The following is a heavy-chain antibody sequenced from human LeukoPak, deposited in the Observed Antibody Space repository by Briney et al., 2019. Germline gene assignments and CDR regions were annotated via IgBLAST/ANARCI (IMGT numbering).Heavy chain of an antibody. CDR1: GFTFSSHW. J-gene: IGHJ4*02. D-gene: IGHD3-22*01. CDR3: ARDQSSVFDY. V-gene: IGHV3-74*01. Sequence: GGSLRLSCAASGFTFSSHWMHWVRQGPGKGLVWVSRINRDGSSTTYADSVKGRFTISRDNAKNTLYLQMNSLRAEDTAVYYCARDQSSVFDYWGQGTLVTVSS. CDR2: INRDGSST.